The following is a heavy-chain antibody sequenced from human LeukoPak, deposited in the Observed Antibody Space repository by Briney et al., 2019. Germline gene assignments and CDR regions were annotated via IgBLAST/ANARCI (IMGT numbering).Heavy chain of an antibody. V-gene: IGHV4-38-2*01. D-gene: IGHD2-15*01. J-gene: IGHJ3*02. Sequence: SETLSLTCAVSGYSISSGYYWDWIRQPPGKGLEWIGSIYHSGSTYYNPSLKSRVTISVDTSKNQFSLKLSSVTAADTAVYYCARGYCSGGSCYHIKGAFDIWGQGTMVTVSS. CDR3: ARGYCSGGSCYHIKGAFDI. CDR2: IYHSGST. CDR1: GYSISSGYY.